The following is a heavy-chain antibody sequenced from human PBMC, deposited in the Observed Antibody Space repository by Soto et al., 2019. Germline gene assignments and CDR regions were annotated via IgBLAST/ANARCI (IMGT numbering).Heavy chain of an antibody. V-gene: IGHV3-23*01. D-gene: IGHD1-7*01. CDR1: GFTFSSYA. J-gene: IGHJ4*02. CDR3: AKDPLGTVTGSLLY. Sequence: EVQLLESGGGLVQPGGSLRLSCAASGFTFSSYAMSWVRQAPGKGLEWVSAIGGSGGSTYYADSVTGRFTIARDNSQNALYLQKNSLSAEDTAVYYCAKDPLGTVTGSLLYWGQGTLVTVSS. CDR2: IGGSGGST.